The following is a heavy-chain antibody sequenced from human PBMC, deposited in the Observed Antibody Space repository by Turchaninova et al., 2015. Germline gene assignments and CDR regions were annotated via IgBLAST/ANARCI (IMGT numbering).Heavy chain of an antibody. J-gene: IGHJ4*02. CDR1: VDSIISSSCF. D-gene: IGHD5-18*01. V-gene: IGHV4-31*02. CDR2: IYSFCDT. CDR3: ARTGRYTYGDFDS. Sequence: QVQLPESGPGLVKPSQTLSLTLRFSVDSIISSSCFCSWFRQQPGKGMEWIGYIYSFCDTSYNPSLKSRVAMSIDRSKNYFSLQLRSVTAADTAVYFCARTGRYTYGDFDSWGKGTLVTVSS.